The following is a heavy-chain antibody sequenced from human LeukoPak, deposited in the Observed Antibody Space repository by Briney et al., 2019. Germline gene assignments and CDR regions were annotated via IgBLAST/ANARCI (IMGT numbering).Heavy chain of an antibody. CDR1: DSSITSTYY. CDR3: ARVLHAPYLIDS. J-gene: IGHJ4*02. Sequence: KPAETLSLTCTVSDSSITSTYYWAWFRQPPGKGLEWIATVFRLQTVRTFNNPSLGSRVTMSLDPSHNQFSLNLPSVTAADTALYFCARVLHAPYLIDSWGQGTLVTVSS. CDR2: VFRLQTVRT. D-gene: IGHD2-8*01. V-gene: IGHV4-38-2*02.